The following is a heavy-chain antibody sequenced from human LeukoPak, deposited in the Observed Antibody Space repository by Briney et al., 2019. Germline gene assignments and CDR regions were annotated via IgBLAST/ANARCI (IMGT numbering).Heavy chain of an antibody. D-gene: IGHD4-11*01. Sequence: PGGSLRLSCAASGFTFNSYGMHWVRQAPRKGVEWVSLIWFDVSNKFYGDSVTGRFTISRDNSKNTVYLQMDTLRAEDTAMYFCPKKGDYKNYDYWGQGALVIVSS. CDR2: IWFDVSNK. V-gene: IGHV3-33*06. CDR1: GFTFNSYG. J-gene: IGHJ4*02. CDR3: PKKGDYKNYDY.